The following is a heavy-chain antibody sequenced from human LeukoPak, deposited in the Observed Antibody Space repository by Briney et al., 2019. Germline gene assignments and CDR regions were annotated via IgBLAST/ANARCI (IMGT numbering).Heavy chain of an antibody. CDR1: GFTFSSSA. CDR2: ISGSGGST. D-gene: IGHD6-13*01. V-gene: IGHV3-23*01. J-gene: IGHJ6*02. CDR3: AKDRVAAAGTYYYYGMDV. Sequence: GGSLRLSCAASGFTFSSSAMSWVRQAPGKGLEWVSAISGSGGSTYYADSVKGRFTISRDNSKNTLYLQMNGLRAEDTAVYYCAKDRVAAAGTYYYYGMDVWGQGTTVTVSS.